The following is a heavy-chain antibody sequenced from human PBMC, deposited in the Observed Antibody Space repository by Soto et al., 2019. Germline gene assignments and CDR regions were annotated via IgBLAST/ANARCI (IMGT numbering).Heavy chain of an antibody. V-gene: IGHV3-74*01. Sequence: GGSLRLSCAASGFTFSSYWMHWVRQAPGKGLVWVSRIYSDGSGTTYADSVKGRFTISRDNAKSMLYLQMNSLRVEDTAVYYCATLNSFGADYWGQGTLITVSS. J-gene: IGHJ4*02. CDR3: ATLNSFGADY. CDR2: IYSDGSGT. CDR1: GFTFSSYW. D-gene: IGHD5-18*01.